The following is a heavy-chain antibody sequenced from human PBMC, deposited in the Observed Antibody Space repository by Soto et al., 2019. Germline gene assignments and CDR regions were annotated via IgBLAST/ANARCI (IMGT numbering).Heavy chain of an antibody. CDR2: ISGSGDMT. CDR1: GFPFSNYA. D-gene: IGHD3-16*01. CDR3: TKVKDGGVLTTIFDY. Sequence: PGGSLRLSCAGSGFPFSNYAMCWIRQAPGKGLEWVAGISGSGDMTFHADSVKGRFSISRDNSRSTLYLDMYSLRDEDTAVYHCTKVKDGGVLTTIFDYWGQGTQVTVSS. J-gene: IGHJ4*02. V-gene: IGHV3-23*01.